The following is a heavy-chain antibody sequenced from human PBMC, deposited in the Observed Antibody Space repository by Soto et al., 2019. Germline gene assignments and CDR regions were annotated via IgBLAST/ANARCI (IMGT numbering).Heavy chain of an antibody. Sequence: SQTLSLTCAISGDSVSSNSAAWNWIRQSPSRGLEWLGRTYYRSKWYNDYAVSVKSRITINPDTSKNQFSLQLNSVTPEDTAVYYCARVKQWLRNYYYGMDVWGQGATVTVSS. D-gene: IGHD6-19*01. CDR1: GDSVSSNSAA. CDR3: ARVKQWLRNYYYGMDV. V-gene: IGHV6-1*01. J-gene: IGHJ6*02. CDR2: TYYRSKWYN.